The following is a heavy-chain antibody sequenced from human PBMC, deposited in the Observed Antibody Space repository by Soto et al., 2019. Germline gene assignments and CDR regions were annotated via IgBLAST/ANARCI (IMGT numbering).Heavy chain of an antibody. Sequence: QITLKAAGPTLVKPTQTLTLTCTFSGFSLNTSGVGVGWIRQPPGTALEWLALIYWDDDKRYTPSLKSRLTITKDTSKNQVVLTMTNIDPVDTATYYCAHICNSWHFGYWGQGTLVTVS. J-gene: IGHJ4*02. CDR1: GFSLNTSGVG. D-gene: IGHD2-2*01. CDR3: AHICNSWHFGY. V-gene: IGHV2-5*02. CDR2: IYWDDDK.